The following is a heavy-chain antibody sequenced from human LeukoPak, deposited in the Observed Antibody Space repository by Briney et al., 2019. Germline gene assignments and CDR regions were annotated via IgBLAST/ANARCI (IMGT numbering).Heavy chain of an antibody. V-gene: IGHV3-23*01. D-gene: IGHD6-13*01. CDR3: AKVETAAAATLRGFDY. Sequence: GGSLRLSCAASGFTFSTKPMTWVGKAPGKGLEGFSRIGGSGGSTYYADSVKGRFTISRDNSKSTLYLQMNSLRAEDTAVYYCAKVETAAAATLRGFDYWGQGTLVTVSS. CDR2: IGGSGGST. CDR1: GFTFSTKP. J-gene: IGHJ4*02.